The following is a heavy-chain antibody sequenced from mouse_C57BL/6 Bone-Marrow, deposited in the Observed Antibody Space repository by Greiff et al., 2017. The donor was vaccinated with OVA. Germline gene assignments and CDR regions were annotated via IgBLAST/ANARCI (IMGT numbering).Heavy chain of an antibody. V-gene: IGHV1-82*01. J-gene: IGHJ2*01. CDR3: VITTVEGFDY. D-gene: IGHD1-1*01. CDR2: IYPGDGDT. Sequence: VQLKQSGPELVKPGASVKISCKASGYAFSSSWMNWVKQRPGKGLEWIGRIYPGDGDTNYNGKFKGKATLTADKSSSTAYMQLSSLTSEDSAVYFCVITTVEGFDYWGQGTTLTVSS. CDR1: GYAFSSSW.